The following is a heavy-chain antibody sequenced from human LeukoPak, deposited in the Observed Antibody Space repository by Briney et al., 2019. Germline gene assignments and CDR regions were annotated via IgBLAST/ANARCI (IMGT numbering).Heavy chain of an antibody. CDR3: ARDEGGAPLFDY. CDR1: GFTFSSYA. CDR2: ISYDGSNK. J-gene: IGHJ4*02. Sequence: GGSLRLSCAASGFTFSSYAMHWVRQAPGKGLEWVAVISYDGSNKYYADSVKGRFTISRDNSKNTLYLQMNSLRAEDTAVYYCARDEGGAPLFDYWGQGTLVTVSS. D-gene: IGHD3-16*01. V-gene: IGHV3-30-3*01.